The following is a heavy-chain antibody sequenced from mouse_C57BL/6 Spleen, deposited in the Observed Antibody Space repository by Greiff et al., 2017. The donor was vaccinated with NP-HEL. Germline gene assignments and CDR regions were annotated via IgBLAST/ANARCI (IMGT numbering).Heavy chain of an antibody. Sequence: QVQLQQPGAELVKPGASVKLSCKASGYTFTSYWMHWVKQRPGQGLEWIGMIHPNSGSTNYNEKFKSKATLTVDKSSSTAYMQLSSLTSEDSAVYYGAREGLRGYYYAMDYWGQGTADTVSS. J-gene: IGHJ4*01. CDR2: IHPNSGST. CDR1: GYTFTSYW. V-gene: IGHV1-64*01. D-gene: IGHD2-4*01. CDR3: AREGLRGYYYAMDY.